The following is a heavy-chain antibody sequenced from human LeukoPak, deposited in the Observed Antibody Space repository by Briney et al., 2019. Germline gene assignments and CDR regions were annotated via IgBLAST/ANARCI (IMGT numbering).Heavy chain of an antibody. Sequence: GGSLRLSCAASGFTVSSNYMSWVRQAPGKGLEWVSVIYSGGSTYYADSVKGRFTISRDNSKNTLYLQMNSLRDEDTAVYFCARATTTRTRFDYWGQGTLVTVSS. CDR3: ARATTTRTRFDY. V-gene: IGHV3-53*01. D-gene: IGHD4-17*01. J-gene: IGHJ4*02. CDR2: IYSGGST. CDR1: GFTVSSNY.